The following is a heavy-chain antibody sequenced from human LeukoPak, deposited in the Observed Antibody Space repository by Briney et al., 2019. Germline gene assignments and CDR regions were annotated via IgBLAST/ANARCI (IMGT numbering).Heavy chain of an antibody. D-gene: IGHD2-2*01. J-gene: IGHJ4*02. CDR2: LSCSGNST. CDR1: GFTFSSYA. V-gene: IGHV3-23*01. CDR3: AKSWGAAAFDY. Sequence: RGSLRLSCAASGFTFSSYAMSWVRQAPGKGLEWVSALSCSGNSTYYADSVKGRFTISRDNSKNTLYLQMNSLRAEDTAVYYCAKSWGAAAFDYWGQGTLVTASS.